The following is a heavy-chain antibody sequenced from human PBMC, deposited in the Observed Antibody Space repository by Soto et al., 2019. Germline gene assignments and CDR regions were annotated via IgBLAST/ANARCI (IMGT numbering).Heavy chain of an antibody. CDR2: INLNDGGT. CDR1: EYSFGDYY. D-gene: IGHD3-3*01. Sequence: ASVKVSCKTSEYSFGDYYLHWVRQAPEQGLEWMGWINLNDGGTNSPRKFQGRLTMTRDKSITTVYMELSRPRSDDTAVYLCVRDAPSHLSIFGLCGQGTLVTV. CDR3: VRDAPSHLSIFGL. V-gene: IGHV1-2*02. J-gene: IGHJ4*02.